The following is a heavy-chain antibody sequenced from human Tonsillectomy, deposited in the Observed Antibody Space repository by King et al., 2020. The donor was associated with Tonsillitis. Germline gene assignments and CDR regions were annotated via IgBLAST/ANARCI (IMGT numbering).Heavy chain of an antibody. Sequence: VQLVESGGGVVQPGRSLRLSCVGSGFNFSTYGMHWVRQAPGKGLEWVAVISYDANNKYYGDSVKGRFTISRDNSKNTLYLQMNSLRSEDTGVYWCAQDAPDRTNWYPSGHWGQGTLLPVS. CDR1: GFNFSTYG. CDR2: ISYDANNK. J-gene: IGHJ4*02. CDR3: AQDAPDRTNWYPSGH. D-gene: IGHD6-13*01. V-gene: IGHV3-30*18.